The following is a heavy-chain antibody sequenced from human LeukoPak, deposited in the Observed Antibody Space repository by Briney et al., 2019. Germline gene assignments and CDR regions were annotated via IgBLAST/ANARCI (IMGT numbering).Heavy chain of an antibody. D-gene: IGHD6-6*01. CDR3: AKETSEYSTSKVFDY. V-gene: IGHV3-23*01. CDR2: ISGSGVST. Sequence: GGSLRLSCGASGFSFSNYWMSWVRQAPGKGLEWVSAISGSGVSTDYADSVKGRFTISRDNSKNTLYLQMDSLRAEDTAVYYCAKETSEYSTSKVFDYWGQGTLVTVSS. J-gene: IGHJ4*02. CDR1: GFSFSNYW.